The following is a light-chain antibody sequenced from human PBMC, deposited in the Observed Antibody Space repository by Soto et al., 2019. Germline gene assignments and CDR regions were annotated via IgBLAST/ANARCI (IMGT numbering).Light chain of an antibody. V-gene: IGKV1-39*01. CDR3: QQTYTSPWT. CDR1: QSINSY. J-gene: IGKJ1*01. Sequence: IQMTQSPYSLSASIGDRVTITCRASQSINSYLNWYQQKPGKTPKLLIYAALSLEKAVQTRFSGRPSGTDFTLIIKSLQVEGFATYYCQQTYTSPWTFGPGTKVES. CDR2: AAL.